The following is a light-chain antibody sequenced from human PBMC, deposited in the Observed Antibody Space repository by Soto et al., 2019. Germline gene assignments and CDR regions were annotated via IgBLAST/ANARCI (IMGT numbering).Light chain of an antibody. V-gene: IGLV1-40*01. CDR1: SSNIGAGYD. CDR3: QSYDSSLSGWV. J-gene: IGLJ1*01. Sequence: QSVLTQPPSVSGAPGQRVTISCTGSSSNIGAGYDVHWYQQLPGTAPKLLIYGNSNRPSGVPDRFSGSKSGTSASLAITGLQAEDEADYYCQSYDSSLSGWVFGTGTKLTGL. CDR2: GNS.